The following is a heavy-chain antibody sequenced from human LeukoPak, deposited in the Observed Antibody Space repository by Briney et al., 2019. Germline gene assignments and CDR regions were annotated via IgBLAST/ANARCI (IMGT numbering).Heavy chain of an antibody. D-gene: IGHD2-2*01. CDR1: GFTFSSYA. CDR2: ISGSGGTT. V-gene: IGHV3-23*01. CDR3: AKDYCTITTCSFDS. J-gene: IGHJ4*02. Sequence: GGSLRLSCAASGFTFSSYAMSWVRQAPGKGLEWVSGISGSGGTTYYADSVKGRFTISRDNSNNTLYLQMNILRAEDTAVYYCAKDYCTITTCSFDSWGQGTLVTVSS.